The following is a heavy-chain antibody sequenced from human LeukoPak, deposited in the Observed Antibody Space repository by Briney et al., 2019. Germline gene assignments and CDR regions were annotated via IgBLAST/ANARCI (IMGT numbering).Heavy chain of an antibody. V-gene: IGHV3-23*01. CDR1: GFTFSSYA. CDR3: AKDLALLWFGELLPHHGDFDY. Sequence: WWSLRLSCAASGFTFSSYAMRWVRQAPGKGLEWVSAISGSGCSTYYADSVQGRFTISRDNSKNTLYLQMNSLRAEDTAVYYCAKDLALLWFGELLPHHGDFDYWGQGTLVTVSS. CDR2: ISGSGCST. D-gene: IGHD3-10*01. J-gene: IGHJ4*02.